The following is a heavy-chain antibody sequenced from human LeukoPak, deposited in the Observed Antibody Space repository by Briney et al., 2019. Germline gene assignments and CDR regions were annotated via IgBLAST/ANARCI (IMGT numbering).Heavy chain of an antibody. V-gene: IGHV4-59*08. J-gene: IGHJ4*02. D-gene: IGHD6-6*01. CDR1: GGSISSLY. Sequence: SETLSLTCSVSGGSISSLYWSWIWQPPGKGLEWIGYIYYTGSTNYNPSLKSRVTMFVDMSKNQFSLRLSSVTAADTAAYYCARHRAYSSSSPFDYWGQGTLVTVSS. CDR2: IYYTGST. CDR3: ARHRAYSSSSPFDY.